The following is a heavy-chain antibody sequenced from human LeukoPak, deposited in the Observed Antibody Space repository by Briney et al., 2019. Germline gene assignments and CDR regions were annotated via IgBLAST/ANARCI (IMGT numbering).Heavy chain of an antibody. CDR1: GGSISSSSYY. D-gene: IGHD3-22*01. J-gene: IGHJ4*02. V-gene: IGHV4-39*01. CDR3: ARHHYYDSSGYSVYYFDY. CDR2: IYYTGST. Sequence: PSETLSLTCTVSGGSISSSSYYWGWIRQPPGKGLEWIGSIYYTGSTYYNPSLKSRVTISVDTSKNQFSLKLSSLTAADTAVYYCARHHYYDSSGYSVYYFDYWGQGTLVTVSS.